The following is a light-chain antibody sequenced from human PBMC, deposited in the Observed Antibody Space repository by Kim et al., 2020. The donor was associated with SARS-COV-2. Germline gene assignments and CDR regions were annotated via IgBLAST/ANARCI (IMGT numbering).Light chain of an antibody. CDR2: GAA. Sequence: PGERATLSCRASQSVSSSYLAWYQQKPGQAPRLLIYGAASRATGIPDRFSGSGSGTDFTLTISRLEPEDFAVYYCQQYGSSPRTFGQGTKVDIK. CDR3: QQYGSSPRT. J-gene: IGKJ1*01. CDR1: QSVSSSY. V-gene: IGKV3-20*01.